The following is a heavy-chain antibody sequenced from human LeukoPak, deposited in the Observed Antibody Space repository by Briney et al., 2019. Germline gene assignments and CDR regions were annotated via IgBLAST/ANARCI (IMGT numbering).Heavy chain of an antibody. CDR3: AKGSFWTPYYYDSSGYYYDAFDY. CDR2: ISGSGGST. D-gene: IGHD3-22*01. V-gene: IGHV3-23*01. CDR1: GFTFSSYA. Sequence: AGGSLRLSCAASGFTFSSYAMSWVRQAPGKGLEWVSAISGSGGSTYYADSVKGRFTISRDNSKNTLYLQMNSLRAEDTAVYYCAKGSFWTPYYYDSSGYYYDAFDYWGQGTLVTVSS. J-gene: IGHJ4*02.